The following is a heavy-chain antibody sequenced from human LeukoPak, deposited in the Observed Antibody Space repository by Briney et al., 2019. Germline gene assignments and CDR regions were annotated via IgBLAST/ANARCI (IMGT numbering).Heavy chain of an antibody. J-gene: IGHJ4*02. CDR1: GYSFTTYS. D-gene: IGHD2-21*01. CDR3: ARESGHCSGDNCFYFFDL. CDR2: INPKGDIT. Sequence: ASVKVSCRTSGYSFTTYSIHWVRQAPGQGLEWMGIINPKGDITTYAQRFQGRVTMTSDTSTATVYMELSGLRSDDTAVYYCARESGHCSGDNCFYFFDLWGPGFLLTVSS. V-gene: IGHV1-46*01.